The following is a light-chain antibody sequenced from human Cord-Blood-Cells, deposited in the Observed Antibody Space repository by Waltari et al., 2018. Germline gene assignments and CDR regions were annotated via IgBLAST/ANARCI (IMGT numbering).Light chain of an antibody. CDR3: CSYAGSSTFHVV. CDR2: EGS. Sequence: QSALTQPASVSGSPGQSITISCPGTSSDVGSYNLVSWYQQHPGKAPKLMIYEGSKRPSGVSNRFSGSKSGNTAPLTISGLQAEDEADYYCCSYAGSSTFHVVFGGGTKLTVL. V-gene: IGLV2-23*03. J-gene: IGLJ2*01. CDR1: SSDVGSYNL.